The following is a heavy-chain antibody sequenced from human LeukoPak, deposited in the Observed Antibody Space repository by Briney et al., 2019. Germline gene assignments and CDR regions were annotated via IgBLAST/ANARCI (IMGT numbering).Heavy chain of an antibody. V-gene: IGHV4-38-2*02. CDR3: ARVDTASWLLGGPDY. J-gene: IGHJ4*02. D-gene: IGHD5-18*01. Sequence: PSETLSLTCTVSGYSISSGYYWGWIRQPPGKGLEWIGSIYHSGSTYYNPSLKSRVTISVDTSKNQFSLKLSSVTAADTAVYYCARVDTASWLLGGPDYWGQGTLVTASS. CDR1: GYSISSGYY. CDR2: IYHSGST.